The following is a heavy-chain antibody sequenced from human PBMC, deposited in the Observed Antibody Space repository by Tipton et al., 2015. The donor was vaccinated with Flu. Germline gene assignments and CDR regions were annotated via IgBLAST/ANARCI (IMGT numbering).Heavy chain of an antibody. CDR3: ARFHDNRGYYYGWFDP. J-gene: IGHJ5*02. CDR2: IYPRDSDT. Sequence: VQLVQSGAEVKKPGESLKISCKGSGYNFNSYWIGWVRQMPGKGLEWMGVIYPRDSDTRYSPSFQGQVSISADKSITTAYLQWSSLKASDTAIYYCARFHDNRGYYYGWFDPWGQGTLVTVSS. D-gene: IGHD3-22*01. V-gene: IGHV5-51*01. CDR1: GYNFNSYW.